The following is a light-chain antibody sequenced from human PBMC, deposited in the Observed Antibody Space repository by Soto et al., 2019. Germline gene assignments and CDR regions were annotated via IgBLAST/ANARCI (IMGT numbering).Light chain of an antibody. CDR1: QGIIDY. Sequence: DIQMTQSPSSLAASVGDRVTITCRASQGIIDYLAWYQQKPGRAPKLLIYAASTLHSGVPSRFSGSGAGTDFTLTISGLQPEDVATDSCQKYNSAPRTFGQGPKVEIK. CDR2: AAS. V-gene: IGKV1-27*01. CDR3: QKYNSAPRT. J-gene: IGKJ1*01.